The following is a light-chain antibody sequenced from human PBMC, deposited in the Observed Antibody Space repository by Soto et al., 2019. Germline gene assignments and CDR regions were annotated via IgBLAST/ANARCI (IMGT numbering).Light chain of an antibody. CDR1: SSDVGGYNY. CDR2: DVD. J-gene: IGLJ2*01. V-gene: IGLV2-14*01. Sequence: QSALTQSASVSGSPGQSITISCTGTSSDVGGYNYVSWYQQHPGKAPKLMIYDVDYRPSGVSTRFSGSKAGNTASLTISGLQAEDEAAYYGSSYTTSNTVIFGGGTKLTVL. CDR3: SSYTTSNTVI.